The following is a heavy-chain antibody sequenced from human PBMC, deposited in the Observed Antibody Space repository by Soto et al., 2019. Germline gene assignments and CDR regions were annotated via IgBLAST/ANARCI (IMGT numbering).Heavy chain of an antibody. D-gene: IGHD3-10*01. Sequence: ASVKVSCKVSGYTLTELSMHWVRQAPGKGLEWMGGFDPEDGETIYAQKFQGRVTMTEDTSTDTAYMELSSLRSEDTAVYYCATPALWFGESLFSFDYWGQGTLVTVYS. CDR1: GYTLTELS. J-gene: IGHJ4*02. V-gene: IGHV1-24*01. CDR3: ATPALWFGESLFSFDY. CDR2: FDPEDGET.